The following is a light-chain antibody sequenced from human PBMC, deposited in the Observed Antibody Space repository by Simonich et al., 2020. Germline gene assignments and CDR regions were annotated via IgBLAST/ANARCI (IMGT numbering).Light chain of an antibody. J-gene: IGKJ1*01. CDR2: WAS. CDR3: QQYYSTPWT. Sequence: DIVMTQSPDSLAVSLGERATINCKSSQSVLSSSNNKNYLAWYQQKPGKPPKLLIHWASTRESGVPDRFSGSGSGTDFTLTISSLQAEDVAVYYCQQYYSTPWTFGQGTKVEIK. V-gene: IGKV4-1*01. CDR1: QSVLSSSNNKNY.